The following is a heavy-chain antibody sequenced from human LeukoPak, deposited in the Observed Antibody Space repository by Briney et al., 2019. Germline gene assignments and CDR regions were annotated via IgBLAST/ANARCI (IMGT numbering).Heavy chain of an antibody. D-gene: IGHD2-15*01. J-gene: IGHJ4*02. CDR3: AKDRGYCSGGSCSFNY. CDR1: GLTFSSYA. CDR2: ISGSGGST. V-gene: IGHV3-23*01. Sequence: PGASLRLSCAASGLTFSSYAMSWVRQAPGKGLEWVSAISGSGGSTYYADSVKGRFTISRDNSKNTLYLQMNSLRAEDTAVYYCAKDRGYCSGGSCSFNYWGQGTLVTVSS.